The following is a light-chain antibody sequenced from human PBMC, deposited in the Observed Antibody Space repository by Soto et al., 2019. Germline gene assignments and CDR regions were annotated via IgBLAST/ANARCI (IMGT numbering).Light chain of an antibody. CDR3: QQYNNWPPTWT. CDR2: GAS. V-gene: IGKV3-15*01. Sequence: ELVMTQSPATLSVSPGERATLSCRSSQSVSSNLAWYQQKPGQAPRLLIYGASTRATGIPARFSGSGSGTEFTLTISRLQSEDFAVYYCQQYNNWPPTWTVGQGTKVDIK. CDR1: QSVSSN. J-gene: IGKJ1*01.